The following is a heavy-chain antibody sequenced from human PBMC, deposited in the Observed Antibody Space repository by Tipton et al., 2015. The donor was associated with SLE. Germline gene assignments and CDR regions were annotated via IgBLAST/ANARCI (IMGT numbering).Heavy chain of an antibody. CDR1: GGSFSGYY. CDR3: ARKTYFDF. Sequence: LRLSCAVYGGSFSGYYWSWIRQPPGKGLEWIGDIYYSGSTNYNPSLKSRVTISVDTSRNQFSLHLRSVTAADTAVYYCARKTYFDFWGQGTLVTVSS. J-gene: IGHJ4*02. CDR2: IYYSGST. V-gene: IGHV4-59*08.